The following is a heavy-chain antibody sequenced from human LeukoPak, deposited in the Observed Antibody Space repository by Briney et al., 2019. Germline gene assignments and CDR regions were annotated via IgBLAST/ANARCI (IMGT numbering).Heavy chain of an antibody. J-gene: IGHJ4*02. Sequence: SETLSLTCAVYGGSFSGYYWSWIRQPPGKGLEWIGEINHSGSTNYNPSLKSRVTISVDKSKNQLSLRLNSVTAADTAVYYCVSNGWYSLGYWGQGTLVTVSS. CDR1: GGSFSGYY. CDR2: INHSGST. D-gene: IGHD6-19*01. V-gene: IGHV4-34*01. CDR3: VSNGWYSLGY.